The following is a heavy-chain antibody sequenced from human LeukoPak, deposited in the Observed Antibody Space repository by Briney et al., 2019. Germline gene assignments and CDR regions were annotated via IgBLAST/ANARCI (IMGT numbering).Heavy chain of an antibody. V-gene: IGHV3-30-3*01. D-gene: IGHD6-13*01. CDR1: GFTFSSFA. CDR3: AREDGYSSSWYSDY. Sequence: GGSLRLSCAGSGFTFSSFAMHWVRQAPGKGLEWVAVIAYDGSSKYLADSVKGRFTISRDNAKNSLYLQMNSLRAEDTAVYYCAREDGYSSSWYSDYWGQGTLVTVSS. J-gene: IGHJ4*02. CDR2: IAYDGSSK.